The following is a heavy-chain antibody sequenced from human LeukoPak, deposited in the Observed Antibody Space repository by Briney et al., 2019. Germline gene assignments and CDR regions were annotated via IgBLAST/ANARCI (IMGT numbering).Heavy chain of an antibody. CDR2: ISGRTGAT. Sequence: GGSLRLSCAASGXTFTTNAMSWVRQAPGKGLEWVSAISGRTGATYYADSEKGRSTISRDNSKSTLYLQMASLRAEDTAVYYCAKDVVGAINYLDYWGQGTLVTVSS. D-gene: IGHD1-26*01. CDR3: AKDVVGAINYLDY. CDR1: GXTFTTNA. V-gene: IGHV3-23*01. J-gene: IGHJ4*02.